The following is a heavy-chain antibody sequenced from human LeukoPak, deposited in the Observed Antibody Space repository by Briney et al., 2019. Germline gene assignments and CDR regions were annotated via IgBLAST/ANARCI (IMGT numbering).Heavy chain of an antibody. CDR2: IDPDGSEK. V-gene: IGHV3-7*01. Sequence: GGSLRLSCAASGFTSNSYWMSWVRQAPGKGLEWVANIDPDGSEKQYGDSVKGRFTTSRDNAKNSLYLQMNSLRAEDTAIYYCARIYYFGDNNWRYFDNWGQGTLVTVSS. D-gene: IGHD3-10*01. J-gene: IGHJ4*02. CDR3: ARIYYFGDNNWRYFDN. CDR1: GFTSNSYW.